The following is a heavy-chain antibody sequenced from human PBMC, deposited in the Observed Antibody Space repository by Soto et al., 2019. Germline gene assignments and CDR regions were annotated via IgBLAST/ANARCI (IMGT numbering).Heavy chain of an antibody. J-gene: IGHJ4*02. Sequence: EVQLLESGGGLVQPGGSLRLSCAASEFTFSSYAMSWVRQAPGKGLEWVSAISGSGGSTYYADSVKGRFTISRDNSKNTLYLQMNSLRAEDTAVYYCAKAPVIIAVAGFPFDYWGQGTLVTVSS. CDR3: AKAPVIIAVAGFPFDY. CDR1: EFTFSSYA. D-gene: IGHD6-19*01. V-gene: IGHV3-23*01. CDR2: ISGSGGST.